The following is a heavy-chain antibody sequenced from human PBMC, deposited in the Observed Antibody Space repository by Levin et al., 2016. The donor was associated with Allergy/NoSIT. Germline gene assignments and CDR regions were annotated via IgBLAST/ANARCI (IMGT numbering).Heavy chain of an antibody. CDR1: GFTFTDYT. V-gene: IGHV3-21*01. Sequence: GESLKISCAASGFTFTDYTMNWVRQAPGKGLEWVSSITTTSEYIYYADSVRGRFTVSRDNARNSVFLQMNSLRAEDTAVYFCARDMYGGNSANPFDLWGQGTLLIVSS. CDR2: ITTTSEYI. D-gene: IGHD4-23*01. CDR3: ARDMYGGNSANPFDL. J-gene: IGHJ4*02.